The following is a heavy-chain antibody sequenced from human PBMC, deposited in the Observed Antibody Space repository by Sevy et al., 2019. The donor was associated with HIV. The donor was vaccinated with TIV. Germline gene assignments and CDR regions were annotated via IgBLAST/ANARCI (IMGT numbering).Heavy chain of an antibody. CDR1: GFTFDTYA. J-gene: IGHJ4*02. CDR2: INWIGAAT. Sequence: GVSLRLSCAASGFTFDTYAMHWVRQAPGKGLEWVSGINWIGAATGYADSVRGRFTISRDNAKNSLFLHMSSLRPEDTAFYYCAKDMSRGGTGTGLDYWGQGTLVTVSS. D-gene: IGHD1-7*01. V-gene: IGHV3-9*01. CDR3: AKDMSRGGTGTGLDY.